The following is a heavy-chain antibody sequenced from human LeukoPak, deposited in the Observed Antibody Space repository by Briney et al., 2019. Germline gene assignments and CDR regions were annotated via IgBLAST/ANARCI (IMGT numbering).Heavy chain of an antibody. CDR1: GGTFSSYG. Sequence: GSSVKVSCKASGGTFSSYGISWVRQAPGQGLEWMGGIIPIFGTVNYAQKFQGRVTITADESTSTAYMELSSLRSEDTAVYYCARDVYYHGSGSYQPGAYFDYWGQGTLVTVSS. D-gene: IGHD3-10*01. CDR3: ARDVYYHGSGSYQPGAYFDY. V-gene: IGHV1-69*01. J-gene: IGHJ4*02. CDR2: IIPIFGTV.